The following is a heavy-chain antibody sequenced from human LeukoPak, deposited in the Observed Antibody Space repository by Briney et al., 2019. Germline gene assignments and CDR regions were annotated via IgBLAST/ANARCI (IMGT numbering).Heavy chain of an antibody. Sequence: GGSLRLSCAASGLTFSSYAMTWVRQAPRKGMKWVSTITGSGGYTYNADSVKGGFTISRDNSKNTLFLRMNSLRAEDTAVYFCAKQSLYDSSGHFHYWGQGTLVTVSS. D-gene: IGHD3-22*01. J-gene: IGHJ4*02. CDR1: GLTFSSYA. V-gene: IGHV3-23*01. CDR3: AKQSLYDSSGHFHY. CDR2: ITGSGGYT.